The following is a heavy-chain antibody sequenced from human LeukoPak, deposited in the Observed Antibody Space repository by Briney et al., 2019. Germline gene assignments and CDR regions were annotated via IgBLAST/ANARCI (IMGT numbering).Heavy chain of an antibody. CDR3: ARGPNSNWSGLDF. J-gene: IGHJ4*02. D-gene: IGHD6-6*01. Sequence: GGSLRLSCIASGFSFSGHWMHWARQLPGKGLVWVSRISPTGSTTSYADSVKGRFTVSRDNARNTLYLQVNNLRAEDTAVYYCARGPNSNWSGLDFWGQGTLLTVSS. CDR2: ISPTGSTT. V-gene: IGHV3-74*01. CDR1: GFSFSGHW.